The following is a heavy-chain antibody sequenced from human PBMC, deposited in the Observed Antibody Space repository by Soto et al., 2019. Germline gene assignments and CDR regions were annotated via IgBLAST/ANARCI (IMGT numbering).Heavy chain of an antibody. Sequence: QITLKESGPTLVKPTQTLTLTCTFSGFSLSTSGVGVAWIRQPPGKALEWLALIYWDDDKRYRPSLESRLTITKEPSKNLVVLTTTNMASVDTATYFCAYLPCSGGSCSWFSFSGMDVWGQGTTVTVSS. V-gene: IGHV2-5*02. D-gene: IGHD2-15*01. CDR2: IYWDDDK. CDR1: GFSLSTSGVG. CDR3: AYLPCSGGSCSWFSFSGMDV. J-gene: IGHJ6*02.